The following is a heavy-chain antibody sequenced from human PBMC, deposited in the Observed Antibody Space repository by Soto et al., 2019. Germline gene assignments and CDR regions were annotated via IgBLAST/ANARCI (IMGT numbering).Heavy chain of an antibody. CDR1: GFTVSNNF. CDR2: IYIGGSI. CDR3: ARGGNGQRGSPH. V-gene: IGHV3-53*02. Sequence: VQPVESGGGLIQAGGSLRLSCAVSGFTVSNNFMIWVCQAPGKELEWVSLIYIGGSISYADSVKGRFTISRDGSMNMLYLQMNSLTAEDTAVYYCARGGNGQRGSPHWGQGNLVTVSS. J-gene: IGHJ4*02. D-gene: IGHD3-16*01.